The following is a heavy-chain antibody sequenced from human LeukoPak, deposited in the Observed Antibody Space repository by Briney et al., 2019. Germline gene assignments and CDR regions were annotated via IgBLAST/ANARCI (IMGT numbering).Heavy chain of an antibody. CDR3: ARDSSSWSSRTFDY. CDR1: GYTITSYD. CDR2: MNPNSGNT. Sequence: ASVKVSCKASGYTITSYDINWVRQATGQGLEWMGWMNPNSGNTGYAQKFQGRVTMTRNTSISTAYMELSSLRSEDTAVYYCARDSSSWSSRTFDYWGQGTLVTVSS. V-gene: IGHV1-8*01. J-gene: IGHJ4*02. D-gene: IGHD6-13*01.